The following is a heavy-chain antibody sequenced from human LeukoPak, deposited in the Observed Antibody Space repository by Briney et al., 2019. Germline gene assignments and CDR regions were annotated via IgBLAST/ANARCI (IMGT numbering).Heavy chain of an antibody. CDR1: GYTFTGYY. CDR2: ISPSGGST. V-gene: IGHV1-46*01. Sequence: ASVKVSCKASGYTFTGYYMHWVRQAPGQGPEWMGVISPSGGSTTYAQKFQGRVTLTRDMSTSTVYMELSSLRSEDTAVYYCARVQLGLDYWGQGTLVTVSS. J-gene: IGHJ4*02. D-gene: IGHD6-13*01. CDR3: ARVQLGLDY.